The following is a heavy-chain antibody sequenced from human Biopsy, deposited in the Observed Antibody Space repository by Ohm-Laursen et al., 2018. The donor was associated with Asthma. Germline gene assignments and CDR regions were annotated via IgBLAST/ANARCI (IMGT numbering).Heavy chain of an antibody. V-gene: IGHV1-2*06. CDR2: ITPESGGT. Sequence: GASVKVSCKASGYSFTDYHLHWVRQAPGQGLEWMGRITPESGGTTYAQKFQGRVTMTRDRSISTAYMELNRLRSDDTAVYYCARDALHDSSAYIGDAFDFWGQGTMVTVPS. J-gene: IGHJ3*01. CDR1: GYSFTDYH. D-gene: IGHD3-22*01. CDR3: ARDALHDSSAYIGDAFDF.